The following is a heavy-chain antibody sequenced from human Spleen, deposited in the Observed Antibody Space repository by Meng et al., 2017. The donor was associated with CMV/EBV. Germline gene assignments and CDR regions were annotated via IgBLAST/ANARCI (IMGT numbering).Heavy chain of an antibody. D-gene: IGHD1-26*01. CDR3: AKDRTYSGSPRAFDY. Sequence: GESLKISCAASGFTFTTYGMHWVRQAPGKGLEWVAFIRYDGSNKYYADSVKGRFTISRDSSENMLYLQMNSLRAEDTAVYYCAKDRTYSGSPRAFDYWGQGTLVTVSS. CDR1: GFTFTTYG. V-gene: IGHV3-30*02. CDR2: IRYDGSNK. J-gene: IGHJ4*02.